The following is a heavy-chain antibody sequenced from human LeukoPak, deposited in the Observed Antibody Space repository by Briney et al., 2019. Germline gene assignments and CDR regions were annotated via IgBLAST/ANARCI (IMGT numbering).Heavy chain of an antibody. D-gene: IGHD4-17*01. Sequence: PGGSLRLSCAASGFTFSSYWMHWVRQAPGKGLVWVSRINSDGSSTSYADSVKGGFTISRDNTKNTLYLQMNSLRAEDTAVYYCARPRDTVTPYFDLWGRGTLVTVSS. J-gene: IGHJ2*01. CDR1: GFTFSSYW. V-gene: IGHV3-74*01. CDR3: ARPRDTVTPYFDL. CDR2: INSDGSST.